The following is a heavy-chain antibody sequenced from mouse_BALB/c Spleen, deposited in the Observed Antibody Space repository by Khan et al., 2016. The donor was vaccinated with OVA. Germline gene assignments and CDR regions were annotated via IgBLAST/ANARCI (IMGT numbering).Heavy chain of an antibody. CDR1: GYTFTDYA. CDR2: ISTYYDDA. J-gene: IGHJ3*01. V-gene: IGHV1S137*01. CDR3: ARGGRFAY. Sequence: QVQLKESGAELVRPGVSVKISCKGSGYTFTDYAMHWVKQSHAKSLEWIGVISTYYDDADYNQRFQGKASMTVDRSSSTAYLELASLTSEDSAIYYCARGGRFAYWGQGTLVTVSA. D-gene: IGHD1-1*02.